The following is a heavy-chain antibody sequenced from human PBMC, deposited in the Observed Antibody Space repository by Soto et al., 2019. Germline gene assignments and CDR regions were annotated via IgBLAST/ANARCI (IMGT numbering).Heavy chain of an antibody. Sequence: QVTLKESGPTLVEPTQTLTLTCTFSGFSLSSSGVSVAWIRQPPGKALQWLALICWDDEKWYSPSLRNRLTIIKYTAAIQVVPTMTKMVTWVTGIYFLSPRVRVTVELGFNAWGQGTMVTVSS. J-gene: IGHJ3*01. CDR1: GFSLSSSGVS. V-gene: IGHV2-5*02. D-gene: IGHD5-18*01. CDR3: SPRVRVTVELGFNA. CDR2: ICWDDEK.